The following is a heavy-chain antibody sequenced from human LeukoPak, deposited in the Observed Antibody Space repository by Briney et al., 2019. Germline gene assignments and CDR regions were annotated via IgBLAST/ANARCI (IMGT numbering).Heavy chain of an antibody. CDR2: INHSGST. CDR3: ARGGGITIFAARRPDRFDY. J-gene: IGHJ4*02. CDR1: GGSFSGYY. Sequence: PSETLSLICAVYGGSFSGYYWSWIRQPPGKGLEWIGEINHSGSTNYNPSLKSRVTISVDTSKNQFSLKLSSVTAADTAVYYCARGGGITIFAARRPDRFDYWGQGTLVTVSS. D-gene: IGHD3-3*01. V-gene: IGHV4-34*01.